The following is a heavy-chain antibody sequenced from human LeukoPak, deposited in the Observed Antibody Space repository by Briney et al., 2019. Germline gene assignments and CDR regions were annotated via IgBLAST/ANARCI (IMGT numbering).Heavy chain of an antibody. CDR1: GFTFDDYG. Sequence: GGSLRLSCAASGFTFDDYGMSWVRQAPGKGLEWVSGINWNGGSTGYADSVKGRFTISRDNAKNSLYLQMNSLRAEDTALYYCAREELGSSGLYFDYWGQGTLVTVSS. CDR2: INWNGGST. D-gene: IGHD6-6*01. J-gene: IGHJ4*02. V-gene: IGHV3-20*04. CDR3: AREELGSSGLYFDY.